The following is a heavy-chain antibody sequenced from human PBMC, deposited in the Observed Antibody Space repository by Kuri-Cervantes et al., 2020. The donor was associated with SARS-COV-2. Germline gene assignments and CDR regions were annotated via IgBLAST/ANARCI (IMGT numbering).Heavy chain of an antibody. D-gene: IGHD3-10*01. J-gene: IGHJ4*02. V-gene: IGHV1-3*01. CDR2: INAGNGDT. CDR3: AMYFYGSGNYHDTLDK. CDR1: GYTFTGYY. Sequence: ASVKVSCRASGYTFTGYYMHWVRQAPGQRLEWMGWINAGNGDTKISQKFQSRVTITRDIFADTAYMDLSSLRSEDTAVYYCAMYFYGSGNYHDTLDKWGQGTLVTVSS.